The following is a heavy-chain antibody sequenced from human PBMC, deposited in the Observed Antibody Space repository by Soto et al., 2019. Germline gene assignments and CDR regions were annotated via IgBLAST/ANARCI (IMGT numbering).Heavy chain of an antibody. CDR3: ARPRRSGGDFYYGLDV. CDR1: GGTISRYA. CDR2: IIPIIGAA. Sequence: QVPLVQSGAEVKKPGSSVKVSCKASGGTISRYAISWMRQAPGQGLEWMGGIIPIIGAADYAQHFQGRVTITADESTRTAYMEMSNLRSEDTAVYYCARPRRSGGDFYYGLDVWGQGTTVTVSS. D-gene: IGHD1-26*01. J-gene: IGHJ6*02. V-gene: IGHV1-69*01.